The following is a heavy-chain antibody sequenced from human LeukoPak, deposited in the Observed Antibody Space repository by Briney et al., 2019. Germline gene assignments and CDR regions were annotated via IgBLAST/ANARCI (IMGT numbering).Heavy chain of an antibody. D-gene: IGHD4-17*01. V-gene: IGHV4-30-4*01. Sequence: SETLSLTCSVSGGSISSGDYYWSWIRQPPGQGLAWIGYIYYSGSTYYNPSLKSRVTISVDTSKNQFSLKLSSVTAADTAVYYCARGGDYGDYDVGLDWFDPWGQGTLVTVSS. CDR2: IYYSGST. CDR1: GGSISSGDYY. CDR3: ARGGDYGDYDVGLDWFDP. J-gene: IGHJ5*02.